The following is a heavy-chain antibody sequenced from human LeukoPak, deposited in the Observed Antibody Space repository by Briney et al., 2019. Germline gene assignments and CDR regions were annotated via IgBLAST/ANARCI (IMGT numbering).Heavy chain of an antibody. Sequence: SETLSLTCTVSGGSISSYYWSWIRQPPGKGLEWIGYIYYSGSTNYNPSLKCRVTISVDTSKNQFSLKLSSVTAADTAVYYCAKVGYDYDFWSGYYFRGPLYYFDYWGQGTLVTVSS. D-gene: IGHD3-3*01. CDR3: AKVGYDYDFWSGYYFRGPLYYFDY. J-gene: IGHJ4*02. V-gene: IGHV4-59*01. CDR1: GGSISSYY. CDR2: IYYSGST.